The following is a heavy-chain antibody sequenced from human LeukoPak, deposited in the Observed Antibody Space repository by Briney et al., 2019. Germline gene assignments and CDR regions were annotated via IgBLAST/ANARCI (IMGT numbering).Heavy chain of an antibody. Sequence: ASVKVSCKTSGYTFTGYYMRWVRQAPGQGLEWMGRIDLRSGGTNYAQKFQGRVTVTRDTSISTVYMELSRLRSDDTAVYYCRLVTTGDYWGQGTLVTISS. J-gene: IGHJ4*02. CDR3: RLVTTGDY. CDR2: IDLRSGGT. V-gene: IGHV1-2*06. CDR1: GYTFTGYY. D-gene: IGHD3-9*01.